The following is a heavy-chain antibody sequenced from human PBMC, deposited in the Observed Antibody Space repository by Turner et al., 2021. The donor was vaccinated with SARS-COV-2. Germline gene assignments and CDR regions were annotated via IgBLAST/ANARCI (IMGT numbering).Heavy chain of an antibody. J-gene: IGHJ4*02. CDR1: GFPFNSDA. CDR3: AKGYSPDY. Sequence: EVQLLESGGGLVQPGGSLRLSCAASGFPFNSDAMSWVRQAPGKGLEWVSAISGSGGSTYYADSVKGRFTISRDNSKNTLYLQMDSLRAEDTAVYYCAKGYSPDYWGQGTLVTVSS. D-gene: IGHD4-4*01. CDR2: ISGSGGST. V-gene: IGHV3-23*01.